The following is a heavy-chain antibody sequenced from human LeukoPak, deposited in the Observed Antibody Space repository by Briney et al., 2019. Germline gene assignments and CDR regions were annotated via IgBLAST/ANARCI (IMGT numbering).Heavy chain of an antibody. Sequence: ASVKVSCKASGYTFIDYYMHWVRQAPGQGLEWIGWISPNSGGTNYAQKFQGRVTMTRDTSISTAYMELSRLRSDDTAVYYCARGDHYDVLTGFQTPSHLSDYWGQGTLVTVSS. D-gene: IGHD3-9*01. CDR1: GYTFIDYY. J-gene: IGHJ4*02. CDR2: ISPNSGGT. CDR3: ARGDHYDVLTGFQTPSHLSDY. V-gene: IGHV1-2*02.